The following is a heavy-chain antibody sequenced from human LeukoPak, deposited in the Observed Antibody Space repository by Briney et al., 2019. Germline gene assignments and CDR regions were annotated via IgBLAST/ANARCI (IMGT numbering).Heavy chain of an antibody. D-gene: IGHD2-2*01. CDR3: ARDCAPLVSRSSTSCSPAH. CDR1: GGSISSGGYY. V-gene: IGHV4-30-2*01. J-gene: IGHJ4*02. CDR2: IYHSGST. Sequence: PSETLSLTCTVSGGSISSGGYYWSWIRQPPGKGLEWIGYIYHSGSTYYNPSLKSRVTISVDRSKNQFSLKLSSVTAADTAVYYCARDCAPLVSRSSTSCSPAHWGQGTLVTVSS.